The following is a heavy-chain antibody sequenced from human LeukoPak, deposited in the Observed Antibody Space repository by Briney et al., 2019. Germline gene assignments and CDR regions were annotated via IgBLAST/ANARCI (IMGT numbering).Heavy chain of an antibody. V-gene: IGHV3-23*01. D-gene: IGHD3-22*01. CDR2: ISGSGGST. CDR3: AKGGYYYDSSGN. J-gene: IGHJ4*02. Sequence: GGSLRLSCEASGFTFSRYAMSWVRQAPGKGLEWVSAISGSGGSTNYADSVKGRFTISRDNSKNTLYLQMNGLRAEDTAVYYCAKGGYYYDSSGNWGQGTLVTVSS. CDR1: GFTFSRYA.